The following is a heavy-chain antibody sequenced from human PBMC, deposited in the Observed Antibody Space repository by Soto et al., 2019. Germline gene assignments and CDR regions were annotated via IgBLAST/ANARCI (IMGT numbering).Heavy chain of an antibody. CDR2: IDPSDSYT. Sequence: GESLKIYCKGSGYSFTSYWISWVRQMPGKGLEWMGRIDPSDSYTNYSPSFQGHVTISADKSISTAYLQWSSLKASDTAMYYCARAAGVVIINGMDVWGQGTTVTVSS. D-gene: IGHD3-3*01. V-gene: IGHV5-10-1*01. CDR3: ARAAGVVIINGMDV. J-gene: IGHJ6*02. CDR1: GYSFTSYW.